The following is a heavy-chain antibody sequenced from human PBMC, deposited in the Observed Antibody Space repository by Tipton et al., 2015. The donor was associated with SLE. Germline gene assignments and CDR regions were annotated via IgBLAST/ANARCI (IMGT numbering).Heavy chain of an antibody. D-gene: IGHD3-16*01. J-gene: IGHJ6*03. CDR1: GDSISSSSYY. CDR2: VYYTGNT. V-gene: IGHV4-39*07. CDR3: TTGGGYNSMDV. Sequence: TLSLTCIVSGDSISSSSYYWGWIRQPPGKGLEWVGTVYYTGNTFYNPSLKSRVTISVDTSKNQFSLKLSSVTAADTAVYYCTTGGGYNSMDVWGKGTTVTVSS.